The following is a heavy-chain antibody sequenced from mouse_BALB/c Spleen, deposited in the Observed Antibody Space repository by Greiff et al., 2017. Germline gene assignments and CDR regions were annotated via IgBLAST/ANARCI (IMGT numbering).Heavy chain of an antibody. V-gene: IGHV5-6-3*01. CDR1: GFTFSSYG. J-gene: IGHJ3*01. Sequence: EVQLVESGGGLVQPGGSLKLSCAASGFTFSSYGMSWVRQTPDKRLELVATINSNGGSTYYPDSVKGRFTISRDNPKNTLYLQMSSLKSEDTAMYYCARGGIGVFAYWGQGTLVTVSA. D-gene: IGHD2-14*01. CDR2: INSNGGST. CDR3: ARGGIGVFAY.